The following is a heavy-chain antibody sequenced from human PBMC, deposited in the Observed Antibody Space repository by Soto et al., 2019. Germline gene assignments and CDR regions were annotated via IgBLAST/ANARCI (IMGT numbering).Heavy chain of an antibody. CDR1: GFSLNTSGVA. V-gene: IGHV2-5*02. Sequence: QITLKESGPTLVKPTQTLTLTCTFSGFSLNTSGVAVGWIRQPPGKALEWLALIYWDDDKRYSPSLKSRLTLTKDTSKKQVVLTITNMDPVDTATSYCEHLYEDYRYHWGQGTRVTVSS. D-gene: IGHD5-18*01. CDR3: EHLYEDYRYH. CDR2: IYWDDDK. J-gene: IGHJ4*02.